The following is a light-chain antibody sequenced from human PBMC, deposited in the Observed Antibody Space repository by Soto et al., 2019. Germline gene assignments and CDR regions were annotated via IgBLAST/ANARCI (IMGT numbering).Light chain of an antibody. CDR3: QPHRPSRGFT. CDR1: QSSIS. Sequence: EIVLTQSPGTLSLSPGERATLSCRTSQSSISLAWYQQRPGQAPRLLIYGVSSRPTGIPDRFSGSGSGTDFSLTISRLEPEDFALYYCQPHRPSRGFTFGPGTKVDIK. CDR2: GVS. V-gene: IGKV3-20*01. J-gene: IGKJ3*01.